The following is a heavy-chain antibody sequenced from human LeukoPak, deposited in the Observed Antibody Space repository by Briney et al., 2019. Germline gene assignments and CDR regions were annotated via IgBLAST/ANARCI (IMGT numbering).Heavy chain of an antibody. V-gene: IGHV1-2*02. D-gene: IGHD1-26*01. Sequence: ASVKVSCKVSGYTLTELSMHWVRQAPGQGLEWMGWINPNSGGTNYAQKFQGRVTMTRDTSISTAYMELSRLRSDDTAVYYCARDSGSYYGDYWGQGTLVTVSS. CDR1: GYTLTELS. CDR3: ARDSGSYYGDY. J-gene: IGHJ4*02. CDR2: INPNSGGT.